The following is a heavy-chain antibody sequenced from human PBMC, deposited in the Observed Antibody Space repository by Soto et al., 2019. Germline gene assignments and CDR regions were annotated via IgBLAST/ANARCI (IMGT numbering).Heavy chain of an antibody. Sequence: SETLSLTCAVSGGSISSSNLWTWVRQPPGKGLEWIGEIYHGGSTNYNPSLKSRVTISVDNSKNQFSLRLSSVTAADTAVYYCARSPRSIAAGGIDYWGQGILVTVSS. V-gene: IGHV4-4*02. CDR3: ARSPRSIAAGGIDY. CDR2: IYHGGST. D-gene: IGHD6-13*01. CDR1: GGSISSSNL. J-gene: IGHJ4*02.